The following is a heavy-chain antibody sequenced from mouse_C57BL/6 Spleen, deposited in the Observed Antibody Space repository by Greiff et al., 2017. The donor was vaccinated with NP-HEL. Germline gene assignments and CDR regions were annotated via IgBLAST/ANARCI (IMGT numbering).Heavy chain of an antibody. Sequence: EVQLQQSGPELVKPGASVKISCKASGYTFTDYYMNWVKQSHGKSLEWIGDINPNNGGTSYNQKFKGKATLTVDKSSSTAYMELRSLTSEDSAVYYCAREGYYGSWYFDVWGTGTTVTVSS. CDR3: AREGYYGSWYFDV. CDR2: INPNNGGT. V-gene: IGHV1-26*01. CDR1: GYTFTDYY. J-gene: IGHJ1*03. D-gene: IGHD2-2*01.